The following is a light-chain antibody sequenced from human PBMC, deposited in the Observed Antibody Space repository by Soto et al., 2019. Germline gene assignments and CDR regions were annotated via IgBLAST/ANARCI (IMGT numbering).Light chain of an antibody. CDR2: GAS. Sequence: EIVLTQSAGILSLSPGERATLSYRASQSVSSSYLAWYQQKPGQAPRLLIYGASSRATGIPDRFSGSGSGTDFTLTISRLEPEDFAVYYCQQYGSSPSWTFGQGTKVEIK. CDR1: QSVSSSY. V-gene: IGKV3-20*01. J-gene: IGKJ1*01. CDR3: QQYGSSPSWT.